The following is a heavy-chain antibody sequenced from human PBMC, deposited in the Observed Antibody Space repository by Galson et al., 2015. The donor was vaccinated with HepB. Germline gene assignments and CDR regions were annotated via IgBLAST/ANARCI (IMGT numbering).Heavy chain of an antibody. Sequence: SVKVSCKASGYTFTSCYMHWVRQAPGQGLEWMGIINPSGGSTSYAQKFQGRVTMTRDTSTGTVYMELSSLRSEDTAVYYCVVEYCSSTSCHEGYYYGMDVWCQGTTVTVSS. V-gene: IGHV1-46*01. CDR2: INPSGGST. CDR3: VVEYCSSTSCHEGYYYGMDV. J-gene: IGHJ6*02. CDR1: GYTFTSCY. D-gene: IGHD2-2*01.